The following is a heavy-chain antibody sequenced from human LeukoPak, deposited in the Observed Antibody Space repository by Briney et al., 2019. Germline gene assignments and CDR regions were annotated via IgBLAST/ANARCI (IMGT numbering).Heavy chain of an antibody. Sequence: GGSLRLSCAASGFTFDDYAMHWVRQAPGKGLEWASGISWNSGSIGYADSVKGRFTISRDNAKNSLYLQMNSLRAEDTALYYCAKSQMATAPFDYWGQGTLVTVSS. V-gene: IGHV3-9*01. D-gene: IGHD5-12*01. J-gene: IGHJ4*02. CDR2: ISWNSGSI. CDR1: GFTFDDYA. CDR3: AKSQMATAPFDY.